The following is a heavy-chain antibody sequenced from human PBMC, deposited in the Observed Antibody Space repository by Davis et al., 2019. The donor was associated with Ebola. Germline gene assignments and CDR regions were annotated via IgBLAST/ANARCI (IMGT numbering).Heavy chain of an antibody. Sequence: SAKVSCKASGGTFSSYAISWVRHAPGQGLEWMGGIIPIFGTANYAQKFQGRVTITADKSTSTAYMELSSLRSEDTAVYYCAKGSLRYFGTAGYWGQGTLVTVSS. D-gene: IGHD3-9*01. CDR1: GGTFSSYA. CDR2: IIPIFGTA. J-gene: IGHJ4*02. V-gene: IGHV1-69*06. CDR3: AKGSLRYFGTAGY.